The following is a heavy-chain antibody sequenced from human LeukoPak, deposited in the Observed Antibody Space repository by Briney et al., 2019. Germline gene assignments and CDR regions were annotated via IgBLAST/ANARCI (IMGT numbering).Heavy chain of an antibody. CDR3: AREGGTGSGSYRDAFDI. V-gene: IGHV1-69*13. D-gene: IGHD1-26*01. CDR1: GGTFSSYA. CDR2: IIPIFGTA. Sequence: SVKVPCKASGGTFSSYAISWVRQAPGQGLEWMGGIIPIFGTANYAQKFQGRVTITADESTSTAYMELSSLRSEDTAVYYCAREGGTGSGSYRDAFDIWGQGTMVTVSS. J-gene: IGHJ3*02.